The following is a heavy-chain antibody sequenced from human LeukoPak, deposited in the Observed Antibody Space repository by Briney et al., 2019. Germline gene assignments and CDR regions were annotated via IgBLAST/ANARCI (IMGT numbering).Heavy chain of an antibody. CDR2: INPNSGGT. CDR3: ARDRSHQILDY. D-gene: IGHD2-2*01. Sequence: ASVKVSCKASGYTFTSYGISWVRQAPGQGLEWMGWINPNSGGTNYAQKFQGRVTMTRDTSISTAYMELSRLRSDDTAVYYCARDRSHQILDYWGQGTLVTVSS. CDR1: GYTFTSYG. V-gene: IGHV1-2*02. J-gene: IGHJ4*02.